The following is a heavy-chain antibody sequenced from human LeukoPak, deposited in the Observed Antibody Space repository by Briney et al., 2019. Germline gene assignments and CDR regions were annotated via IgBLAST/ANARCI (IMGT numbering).Heavy chain of an antibody. CDR3: ARGRGTSGSNRDFYYYYYMDV. D-gene: IGHD2-15*01. CDR1: GYTFTSYG. V-gene: IGHV1-18*01. J-gene: IGHJ6*03. Sequence: ASVKVSCKASGYTFTSYGISWVRQAPGQGLEWMGWISAYNGNTNYAQKLQGRVTMTTDTSTSTAYMELRSLRSDDTAVYYCARGRGTSGSNRDFYYYYYMDVWGKGTTVTVSS. CDR2: ISAYNGNT.